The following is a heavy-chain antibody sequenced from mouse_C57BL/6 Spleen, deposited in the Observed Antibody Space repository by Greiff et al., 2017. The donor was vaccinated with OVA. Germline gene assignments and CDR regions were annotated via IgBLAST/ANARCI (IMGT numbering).Heavy chain of an antibody. CDR2: IYPGSGNT. D-gene: IGHD1-1*01. CDR3: ARALYGSSPYYFDD. CDR1: GYTFTDYY. J-gene: IGHJ2*01. V-gene: IGHV1-76*01. Sequence: QVQLKESGAELVRPGASVKLSCKASGYTFTDYYINWVKQRPGQGLEWIARIYPGSGNTYYNEKFKGKATLTAEKSSSTAYMQLSSLTSEDSAVYFCARALYGSSPYYFDDWGQGTTLTVSS.